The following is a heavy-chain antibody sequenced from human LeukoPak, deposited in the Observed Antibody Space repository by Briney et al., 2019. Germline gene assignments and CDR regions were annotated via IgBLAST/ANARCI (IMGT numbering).Heavy chain of an antibody. V-gene: IGHV3-30-3*01. J-gene: IGHJ4*02. CDR1: GFTFSSYA. D-gene: IGHD3-10*01. CDR3: AKDNAYSYAAD. CDR2: ISYDGSNK. Sequence: PTGGSLRLSCAASGFTFSSYAMHWVRQAPGKGLEWVAVISYDGSNKYYADSVKGRFTISRDNSKKTLYLQMNSLTAEDTAVYYCAKDNAYSYAADWSQATLVTVSS.